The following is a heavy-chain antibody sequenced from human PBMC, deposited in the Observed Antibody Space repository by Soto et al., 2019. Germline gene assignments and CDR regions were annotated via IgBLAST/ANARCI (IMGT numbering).Heavy chain of an antibody. Sequence: ASVKVSCKASGYTFTSYDTNWVRQATGQGLEWMGWMNPNSGNTGYAQKFQGRVTMTRNTSISTAYMELSSLRSEDTAVYYCARVHSSGWYLSYYYYGMDVWGQGTTVTVSS. V-gene: IGHV1-8*01. CDR1: GYTFTSYD. CDR2: MNPNSGNT. J-gene: IGHJ6*02. CDR3: ARVHSSGWYLSYYYYGMDV. D-gene: IGHD6-19*01.